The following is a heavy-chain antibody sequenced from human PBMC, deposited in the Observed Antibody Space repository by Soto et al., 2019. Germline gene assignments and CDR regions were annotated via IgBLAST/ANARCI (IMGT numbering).Heavy chain of an antibody. J-gene: IGHJ4*02. V-gene: IGHV3-73*01. Sequence: EVQLVESGGGLVQPGGSLKLSCAASGFTFSGSAMHWVRQASGKGLEWVGRIRSKANSYATAYAASVKGRFTISRDDSKNTAYLQMKSLKTEDTAVYYCTRHVDFWSGYNVYWGQGTLVTVSS. CDR3: TRHVDFWSGYNVY. CDR2: IRSKANSYAT. CDR1: GFTFSGSA. D-gene: IGHD3-3*01.